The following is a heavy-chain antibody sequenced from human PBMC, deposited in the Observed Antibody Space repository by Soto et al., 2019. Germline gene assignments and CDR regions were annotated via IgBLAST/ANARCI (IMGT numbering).Heavy chain of an antibody. J-gene: IGHJ3*02. D-gene: IGHD3-3*01. CDR2: ISYAGSNK. CDR1: GFTFSSYG. Sequence: QVQLVESGGGVVQPGRSLRLSCAASGFTFSSYGMHWVRQAPGKGLEWVAVISYAGSNKYYADSVKGRFTISRDNSKNTLYLQMNSLRAEDTAVYYCAKGGGAFDSWGQGTMVTVSS. CDR3: AKGGGAFDS. V-gene: IGHV3-30*18.